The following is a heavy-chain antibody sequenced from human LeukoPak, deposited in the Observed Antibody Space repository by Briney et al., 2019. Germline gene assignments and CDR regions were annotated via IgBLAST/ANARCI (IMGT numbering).Heavy chain of an antibody. CDR2: VSVYNGVT. CDR1: GYTFTGYG. V-gene: IGHV1-18*01. CDR3: ARVWYPPDCFDI. J-gene: IGHJ3*02. D-gene: IGHD6-13*01. Sequence: ASVKVSCKASGYTFTGYGITWVRQAPGQGLDWVGWVSVYNGVTNFAQKFQGRVTMTTDTSTNTACMELRSLRSDDTAVYYCARVWYPPDCFDIWGQGTMVTVSS.